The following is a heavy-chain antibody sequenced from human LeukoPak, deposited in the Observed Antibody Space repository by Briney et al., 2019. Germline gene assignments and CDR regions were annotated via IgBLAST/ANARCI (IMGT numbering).Heavy chain of an antibody. CDR3: ARAVEMATVYFDY. J-gene: IGHJ4*02. D-gene: IGHD5-24*01. Sequence: GESLKISCKGSGYSFTSYWIGWVRQMPGKGLEWMGIIYPGDSDTRYNPSFQGQVTISADKSISTAYLQRSSLKASDTAMYYCARAVEMATVYFDYWGQGTLVTVSS. CDR2: IYPGDSDT. CDR1: GYSFTSYW. V-gene: IGHV5-51*01.